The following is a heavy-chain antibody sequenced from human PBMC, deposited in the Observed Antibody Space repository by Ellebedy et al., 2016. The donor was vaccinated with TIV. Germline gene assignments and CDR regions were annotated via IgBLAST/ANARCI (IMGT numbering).Heavy chain of an antibody. CDR3: AREGLLWFGELIFKRGDHYSYGMDV. J-gene: IGHJ6*02. Sequence: GESLKISCAASGFTFSSYGMHWVRQAPGKGLEWVAVIWYDGSNKNYSESVKGRFTISRDNSKNTRYLQRNSLRAEDTAMYYCAREGLLWFGELIFKRGDHYSYGMDVWGPGTTVTVSS. D-gene: IGHD3-10*01. CDR2: IWYDGSNK. V-gene: IGHV3-33*01. CDR1: GFTFSSYG.